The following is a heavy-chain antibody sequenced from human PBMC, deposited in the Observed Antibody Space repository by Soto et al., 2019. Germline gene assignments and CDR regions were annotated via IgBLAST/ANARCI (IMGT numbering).Heavy chain of an antibody. CDR3: ARVVGRFLEWLLTPRYYYGMDV. Sequence: SATLSLTFAVSAVSISSTNWRSWARVAPRKPLACLGEIYHSGSTNYNPSLKSRVTISVDKSKNQFSLKLSSVTAADTAVYYCARVVGRFLEWLLTPRYYYGMDVWGQGTTVNVSS. J-gene: IGHJ6*02. CDR1: AVSISSTNW. V-gene: IGHV4-4*02. CDR2: IYHSGST. D-gene: IGHD3-3*01.